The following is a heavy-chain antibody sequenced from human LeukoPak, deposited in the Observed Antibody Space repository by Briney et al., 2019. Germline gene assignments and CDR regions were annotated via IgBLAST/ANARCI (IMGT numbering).Heavy chain of an antibody. CDR1: GGSVSSTNYY. Sequence: PSETLSLTCSVSGGSVSSTNYYWSWIRQPAGKGLEWIGRIYTSGSTNYNPSLKSRVTMSVDTSKNQFSLKLSSVTAADTAVYFCARWYSSFDYWGQGTLVTVSS. CDR2: IYTSGST. D-gene: IGHD6-13*01. V-gene: IGHV4-4*07. CDR3: ARWYSSFDY. J-gene: IGHJ4*02.